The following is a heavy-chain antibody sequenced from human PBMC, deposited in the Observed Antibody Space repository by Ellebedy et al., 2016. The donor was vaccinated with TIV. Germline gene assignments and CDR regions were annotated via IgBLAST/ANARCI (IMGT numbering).Heavy chain of an antibody. D-gene: IGHD4-23*01. CDR3: ARAGTQTTLVLLGRGFDY. J-gene: IGHJ4*02. Sequence: GESLKISXKGSGYSFTSYWIGWVRQMPGKGLEWMGIIYPGDSDTRYSPSFQGQVTISADKSISTAYLQWSSLKASDTAMYYCARAGTQTTLVLLGRGFDYWGQGTLVTVSS. CDR1: GYSFTSYW. CDR2: IYPGDSDT. V-gene: IGHV5-51*01.